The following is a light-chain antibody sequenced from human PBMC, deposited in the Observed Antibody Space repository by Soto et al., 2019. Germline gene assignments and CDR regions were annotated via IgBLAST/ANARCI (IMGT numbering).Light chain of an antibody. Sequence: DSPMTQFPSTLSASVGDRVTITCRASQNISPWLAWYQQKPGKAPKILISKASTLQSGVPPRFSGSGSGTEFTLTISSLQPDDFATYYCQQYERYPMTFCGGTKVEIK. CDR3: QQYERYPMT. V-gene: IGKV1-5*03. CDR1: QNISPW. CDR2: KAS. J-gene: IGKJ4*01.